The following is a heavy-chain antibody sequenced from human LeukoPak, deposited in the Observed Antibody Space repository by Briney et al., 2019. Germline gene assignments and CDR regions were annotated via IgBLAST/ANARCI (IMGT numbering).Heavy chain of an antibody. V-gene: IGHV4-59*12. CDR2: INDNGHS. Sequence: SETLSLTCTVSGGSIKKYYWSWIRQPPGKGLEWIAYINDNGHSGYNPSLESRVTISVDTSKNHFSLRLRSVTAADTAVYYCARESADYVRGSVSDYWGQGILVTVSS. D-gene: IGHD3-16*01. J-gene: IGHJ4*02. CDR1: GGSIKKYY. CDR3: ARESADYVRGSVSDY.